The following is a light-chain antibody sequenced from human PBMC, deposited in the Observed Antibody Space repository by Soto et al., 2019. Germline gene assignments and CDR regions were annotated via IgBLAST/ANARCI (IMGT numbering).Light chain of an antibody. CDR3: LQHNSYPRT. CDR2: DVS. CDR1: QSINNL. J-gene: IGKJ1*01. Sequence: DVQMTQSPSTLSASVVDRVTITCLASQSINNLLSWYQQKPGKAPKFLIYDVSTLESGVPSRFSGSGSGTEFTLTISSLQPEDFATYYCLQHNSYPRTFGQGTKVDI. V-gene: IGKV1-5*01.